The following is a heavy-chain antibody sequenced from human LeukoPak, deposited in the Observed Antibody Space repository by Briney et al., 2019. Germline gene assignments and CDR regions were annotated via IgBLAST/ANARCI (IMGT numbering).Heavy chain of an antibody. D-gene: IGHD6-19*01. CDR2: IYPGDSDT. Sequence: GEPLKISCEGSGYSFTRYWIAWVRQMPGQGLEWMGIIYPGDSDTRYSPSFQGQGTISVDKSISTAYLQWTSLKASDTAIYYCARRVAVSGAKTFFDYWGQGTLVTVSS. CDR1: GYSFTRYW. CDR3: ARRVAVSGAKTFFDY. J-gene: IGHJ4*02. V-gene: IGHV5-51*01.